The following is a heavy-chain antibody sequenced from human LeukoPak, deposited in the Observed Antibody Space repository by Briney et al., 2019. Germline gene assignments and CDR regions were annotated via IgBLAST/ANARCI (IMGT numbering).Heavy chain of an antibody. CDR1: GYTFTKYE. CDR3: ARGGCSGNCYSAPYDF. D-gene: IGHD1-26*01. J-gene: IGHJ4*02. Sequence: GASVKVSCKASGYTFTKYEMHWVRQAPGQGLERMGIMNPGTGGTRNAQKFRDRVTMTRDTSSSTLYMELSSLRFEDTAVYYCARGGCSGNCYSAPYDFWGQGTLVTVSS. V-gene: IGHV1-46*01. CDR2: MNPGTGGT.